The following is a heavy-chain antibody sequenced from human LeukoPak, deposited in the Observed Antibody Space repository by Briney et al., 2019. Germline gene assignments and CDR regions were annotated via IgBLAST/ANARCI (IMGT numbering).Heavy chain of an antibody. D-gene: IGHD4-17*01. V-gene: IGHV3-21*01. Sequence: GGSLRLSCAASGFTFNTYNMNWVRQAPGRGLEWVSSITGNSNYIYYADSVKGRFTVSRDNAKNSLYLQMNSLTAEDTAVYFCARDDYGDYQGFQLWGQGTLVTVSS. CDR1: GFTFNTYN. CDR2: ITGNSNYI. J-gene: IGHJ1*01. CDR3: ARDDYGDYQGFQL.